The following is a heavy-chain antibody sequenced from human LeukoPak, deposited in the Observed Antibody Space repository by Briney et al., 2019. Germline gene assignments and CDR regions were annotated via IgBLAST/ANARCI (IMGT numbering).Heavy chain of an antibody. CDR3: AKYDFWSGYLDY. D-gene: IGHD3-3*01. CDR1: GGSFSGYY. V-gene: IGHV3-7*01. CDR2: IKQDGSEK. Sequence: ETLSLTCAVYGGSFSGYYWSWIRQPPGKGLEWVANIKQDGSEKYYVDSVKGRFTISRDNAKNSLYLQMNSLRAEDTAVYYCAKYDFWSGYLDYWGQGTLVTVSS. J-gene: IGHJ4*02.